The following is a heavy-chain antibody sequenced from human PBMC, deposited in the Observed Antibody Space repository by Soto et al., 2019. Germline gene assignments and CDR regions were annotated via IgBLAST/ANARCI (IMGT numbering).Heavy chain of an antibody. CDR3: ARLHPTGIAAADFDY. J-gene: IGHJ4*02. D-gene: IGHD6-13*01. CDR2: INHSGST. CDR1: GGSFSGYY. Sequence: PSETLSLTCAVYGGSFSGYYWSWIRQPPGKGLEWIGEINHSGSTNYNPSLKSRVTISVDTSKNQFSLKLSSVTAADTAVYYCARLHPTGIAAADFDYWGQGTLVTVSS. V-gene: IGHV4-34*01.